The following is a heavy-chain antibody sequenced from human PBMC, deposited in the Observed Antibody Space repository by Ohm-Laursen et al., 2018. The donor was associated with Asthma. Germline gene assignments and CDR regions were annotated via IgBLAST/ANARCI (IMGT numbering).Heavy chain of an antibody. V-gene: IGHV3-23*01. Sequence: SLRLSCAASGYSFSLYSIHWIRQVPGKGREWGSSITFSGEHTYYADSVRGRFTISRDNSNNMLYLHMNSLRADDTAVYYCAKDEYSTTLGVGAFDFWGQGTMVTVSS. D-gene: IGHD6-13*01. J-gene: IGHJ3*01. CDR1: GYSFSLYS. CDR2: ITFSGEHT. CDR3: AKDEYSTTLGVGAFDF.